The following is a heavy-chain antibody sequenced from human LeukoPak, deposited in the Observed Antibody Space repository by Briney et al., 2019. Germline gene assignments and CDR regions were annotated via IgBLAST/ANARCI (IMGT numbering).Heavy chain of an antibody. CDR2: FDPEDGET. J-gene: IGHJ2*01. D-gene: IGHD4-17*01. CDR3: ATRDYGDNWYFDL. V-gene: IGHV1-24*01. CDR1: GYTLTELS. Sequence: ASVKVSCKVSGYTLTELSMHWVRQAPGKGLEWMGGFDPEDGETICAQKFQGRVTMTEDTSTDTAYMELSSLRSEDTAVYYCATRDYGDNWYFDLWGRGTLVTVSS.